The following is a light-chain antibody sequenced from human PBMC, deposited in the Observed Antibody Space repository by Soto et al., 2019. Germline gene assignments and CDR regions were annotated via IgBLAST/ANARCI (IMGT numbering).Light chain of an antibody. CDR2: GAS. J-gene: IGKJ3*01. V-gene: IGKV3-15*01. CDR3: QQHNNWPFT. Sequence: EIVMTQSPATLSVSPGERATLSCRASQSVSSNLAGYQQNPGQAPRLLIYGASTRAAGIRARFSGSGSGTEFTLTFRSLQSEDFADYYCQQHNNWPFTCGPGTKVDIK. CDR1: QSVSSN.